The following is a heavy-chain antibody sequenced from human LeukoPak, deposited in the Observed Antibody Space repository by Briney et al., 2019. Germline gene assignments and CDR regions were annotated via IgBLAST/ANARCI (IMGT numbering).Heavy chain of an antibody. CDR3: AKDPGELLPEYFQH. J-gene: IGHJ1*01. CDR2: INSDGSST. Sequence: PGGSLRLSCAASGFTFSSYWMHWVRQAPGKGLVWVSRINSDGSSTSYADPVKGRFTISRDNSKNTLYLQMNSLRAEDTAVYYCAKDPGELLPEYFQHWGQGTLVTVSS. CDR1: GFTFSSYW. V-gene: IGHV3-74*01. D-gene: IGHD1-26*01.